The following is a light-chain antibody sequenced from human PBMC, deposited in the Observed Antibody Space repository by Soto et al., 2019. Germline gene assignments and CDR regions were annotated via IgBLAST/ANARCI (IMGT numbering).Light chain of an antibody. J-gene: IGKJ4*01. CDR1: QSISTW. V-gene: IGKV1-5*03. CDR2: KAS. Sequence: IQMTQPPSTLSASLGDGVTITCRASQSISTWLAWYQQKPGKAPKILIYKASNLESGVPSRFSGSGSGTEFTLTISSLQPDDLATYYCQQYNSSPLTFGGGTKVDI. CDR3: QQYNSSPLT.